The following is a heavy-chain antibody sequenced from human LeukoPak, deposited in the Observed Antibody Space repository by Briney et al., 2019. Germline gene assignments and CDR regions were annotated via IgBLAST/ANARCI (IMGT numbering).Heavy chain of an antibody. Sequence: ASVKVSCKASGYTFTDYYMHWVRQAPGQGLEWMGWINPNSGGTNYAQKFQGRVTMTRDTSISTAYMELGRLRSDDTAVYYCAVVATIPPNYYYGMDVWGQGTTVTVSS. D-gene: IGHD5-12*01. V-gene: IGHV1-2*02. CDR2: INPNSGGT. CDR3: AVVATIPPNYYYGMDV. CDR1: GYTFTDYY. J-gene: IGHJ6*02.